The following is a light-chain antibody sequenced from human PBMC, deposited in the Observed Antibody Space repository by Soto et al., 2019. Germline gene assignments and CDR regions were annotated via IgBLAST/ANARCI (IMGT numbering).Light chain of an antibody. CDR2: EVS. CDR3: NLFTARSTWV. J-gene: IGLJ3*02. CDR1: SSDVGGYNY. Sequence: QSALTQPASVSGSPGQSITISCTGTSSDVGGYNYVSWYQQHPGTSPKLMIYEVSNRPSGVSNRFSGSKSCNTASLIISGLQGGDGGYYYLNLFTARSTWVVGGGTKLTVL. V-gene: IGLV2-14*01.